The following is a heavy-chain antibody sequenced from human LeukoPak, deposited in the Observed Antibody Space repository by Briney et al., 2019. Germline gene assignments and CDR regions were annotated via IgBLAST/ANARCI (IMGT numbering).Heavy chain of an antibody. CDR1: GGSFSGYY. Sequence: PSETLSLTCAVYGGSFSGYYWSWIRQPPGKGLEWIGEINHSGSTNYNPPLKSRVTISADTSKNQFSLKLSSVTAADTAVYYCARGTSDSISPGYFDYWGQGTLVTVSS. D-gene: IGHD6-6*01. CDR2: INHSGST. J-gene: IGHJ4*02. CDR3: ARGTSDSISPGYFDY. V-gene: IGHV4-34*01.